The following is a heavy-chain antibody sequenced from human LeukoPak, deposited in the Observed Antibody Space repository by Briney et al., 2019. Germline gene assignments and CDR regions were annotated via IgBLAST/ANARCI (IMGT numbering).Heavy chain of an antibody. D-gene: IGHD3-9*01. Sequence: ASVKVSCKASGYTFTSYGISWVRQAPGQGLQWMGWISAYNGNTNYAQKLQGRVTMTTDTSTSTAYMELRSLRSDDTAVYYCARRSLRYFNGGPSDYWGQGTLVTVSS. CDR1: GYTFTSYG. V-gene: IGHV1-18*01. CDR3: ARRSLRYFNGGPSDY. J-gene: IGHJ4*02. CDR2: ISAYNGNT.